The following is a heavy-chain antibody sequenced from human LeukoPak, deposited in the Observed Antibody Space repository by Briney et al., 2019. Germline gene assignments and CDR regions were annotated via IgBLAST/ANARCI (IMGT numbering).Heavy chain of an antibody. Sequence: SQTLSLTCAISGDSVSSNSATWNWIRQSPSRGLEWLGRSYYRSKWFNDYAVSVNSRITITPDTSKNQFSLQLNSVTPEDTAVYYCARGRLRWYHNWFDPWGQGTLVTVSS. CDR1: GDSVSSNSAT. V-gene: IGHV6-1*01. CDR3: ARGRLRWYHNWFDP. D-gene: IGHD4-23*01. CDR2: SYYRSKWFN. J-gene: IGHJ5*02.